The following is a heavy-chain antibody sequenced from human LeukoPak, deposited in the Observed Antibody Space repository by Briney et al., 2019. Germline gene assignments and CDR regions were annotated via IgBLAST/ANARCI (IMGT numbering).Heavy chain of an antibody. J-gene: IGHJ4*02. V-gene: IGHV3-21*01. D-gene: IGHD2-2*01. CDR1: GFTFSSYS. Sequence: GGSLRLSCAASGFTFSSYSMNWVRQAPGKGLEWVSSISSSSSYIYYADSVKGRFTISRDNAKNSLYLQMNSLRAEDTAVYYCARHCSSTSCQPWYWGQGTLVTVSS. CDR3: ARHCSSTSCQPWY. CDR2: ISSSSSYI.